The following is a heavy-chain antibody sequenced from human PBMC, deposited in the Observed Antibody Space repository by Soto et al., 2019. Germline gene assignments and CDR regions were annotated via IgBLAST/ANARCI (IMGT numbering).Heavy chain of an antibody. CDR1: GYTFTRYD. CDR3: ARGPIFCSSTSCYEYYYYYMDV. J-gene: IGHJ6*03. V-gene: IGHV1-8*01. D-gene: IGHD2-2*01. Sequence: ASVKVSCKASGYTFTRYDINWVRQATGQGLERMGWMNPNSGNTGYAQKFQGRVTMTRNTSISTAYMELSSLRSEDTAVYYCARGPIFCSSTSCYEYYYYYMDVWGKGTTVTVSS. CDR2: MNPNSGNT.